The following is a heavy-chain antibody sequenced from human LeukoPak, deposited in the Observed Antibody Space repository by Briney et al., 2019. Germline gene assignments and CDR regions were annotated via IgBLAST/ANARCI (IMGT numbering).Heavy chain of an antibody. J-gene: IGHJ6*02. Sequence: GGSLRLSCAASAFTFSSHAIHWVRQAPGKGLEWVAVISYDGNNKYYADSVKGRFTISRDNSKNTLYLQMNSLRAEDTAMYYCARDTNRGVPRSMDVWGQGTTVTVSS. V-gene: IGHV3-30-3*01. CDR2: ISYDGNNK. CDR3: ARDTNRGVPRSMDV. CDR1: AFTFSSHA. D-gene: IGHD3-10*01.